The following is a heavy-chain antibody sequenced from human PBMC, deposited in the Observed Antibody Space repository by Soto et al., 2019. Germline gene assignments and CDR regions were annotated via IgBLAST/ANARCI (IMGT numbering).Heavy chain of an antibody. CDR2: ISWNSGSI. CDR1: GFTFDDYA. CDR3: AKDKGGRVPLPYFDY. V-gene: IGHV3-9*01. D-gene: IGHD6-25*01. J-gene: IGHJ4*02. Sequence: EVQLVESGGGLVQPGRSLRLSCAASGFTFDDYAMHWVRQAPGKGLEWVSGISWNSGSIGYADSVKGRFTISRDNAKNSLYLQMNSLRAEDTALYYCAKDKGGRVPLPYFDYWGQGTLVTVSS.